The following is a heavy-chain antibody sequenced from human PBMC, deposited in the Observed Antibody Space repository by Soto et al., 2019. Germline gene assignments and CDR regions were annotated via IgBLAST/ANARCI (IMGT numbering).Heavy chain of an antibody. CDR3: ARENYSGYDLISYYFDY. CDR1: GGTFSSYA. Sequence: QVQLVQSGAEVKKPRSSVKVSCKASGGTFSSYAISWVRQAPGQGLEWMGGIIPIFGTANYAQKFQGRVTITADESTSTAYMELSSVRSEDTAVYYCARENYSGYDLISYYFDYWGQGTLVTVSS. D-gene: IGHD5-12*01. CDR2: IIPIFGTA. V-gene: IGHV1-69*01. J-gene: IGHJ4*02.